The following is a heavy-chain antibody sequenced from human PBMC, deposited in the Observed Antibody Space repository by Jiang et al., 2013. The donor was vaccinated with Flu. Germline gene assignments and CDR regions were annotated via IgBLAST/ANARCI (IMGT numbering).Heavy chain of an antibody. Sequence: GAEVKKPGASVKVSCKASGYTFTGYYMHWVRQAPGQGLEWMGWINPNSGGTNYAQKFQGWVTMTRDTSISTAYMELSRLRSDDTAVYYCARAPAARVNYYGMDVWGQGTTVTVSS. CDR3: ARAPAARVNYYGMDV. D-gene: IGHD2-2*01. V-gene: IGHV1-2*04. J-gene: IGHJ6*02. CDR2: INPNSGGT. CDR1: GYTFTGYY.